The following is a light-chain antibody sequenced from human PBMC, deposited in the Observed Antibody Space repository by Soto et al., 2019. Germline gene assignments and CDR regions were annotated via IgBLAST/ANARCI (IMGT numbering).Light chain of an antibody. CDR1: SSDVGGYNY. CDR2: DAS. V-gene: IGLV2-11*01. J-gene: IGLJ2*01. Sequence: QSALTQPRSVSGSPGQSVTISCTGTSSDVGGYNYVSWYQQHPGKAPKLMIYDASKRPSGVPDRFSGSKSVNTASLTISGLQAEDEADYYCCSYPGSLGLVFGGGTKLTVL. CDR3: CSYPGSLGLV.